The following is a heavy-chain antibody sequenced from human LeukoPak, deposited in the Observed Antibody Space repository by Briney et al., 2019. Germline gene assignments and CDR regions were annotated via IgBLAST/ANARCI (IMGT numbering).Heavy chain of an antibody. Sequence: GGSLRLSCVASGFTFSTYAMNWVRQAPGKGLEWVSVISFSGGNTNYADSVRGRFTVSRDNSKNTLYLQMNSLRAEDTAVYFCARSDWNYVGYFQHWGQGTLVTVSS. V-gene: IGHV3-23*01. D-gene: IGHD1-7*01. CDR2: ISFSGGNT. CDR3: ARSDWNYVGYFQH. CDR1: GFTFSTYA. J-gene: IGHJ1*01.